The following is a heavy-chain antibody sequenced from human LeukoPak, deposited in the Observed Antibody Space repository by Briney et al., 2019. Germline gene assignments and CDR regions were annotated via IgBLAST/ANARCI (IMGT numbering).Heavy chain of an antibody. J-gene: IGHJ6*03. CDR1: GYSITSGYY. CDR3: ARAVEDFYYYMDV. D-gene: IGHD6-19*01. V-gene: IGHV4-38-2*02. Sequence: SSETLSLTCTVSGYSITSGYYWGWIRQPPGKGLEWIGILYHSGSTYYNPSLKTRVIISVDTSKKQFSLKLRSVTAADTAVYYCARAVEDFYYYMDVWGKGTTVTVSS. CDR2: LYHSGST.